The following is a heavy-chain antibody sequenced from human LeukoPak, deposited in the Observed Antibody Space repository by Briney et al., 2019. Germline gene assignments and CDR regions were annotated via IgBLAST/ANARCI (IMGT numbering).Heavy chain of an antibody. CDR2: ISGSGGST. V-gene: IGHV3-23*01. Sequence: GGSLRLSCAACGFTFSIYAMSWVRQAPGKGLEWVSTISGSGGSTYYADSVKGRFTISRDNSKNTLYLQMNSLRAEDTAVYYCAKDPTTGTTPNWFDPWGQGTLVTVSS. CDR3: AKDPTTGTTPNWFDP. D-gene: IGHD1-1*01. J-gene: IGHJ5*02. CDR1: GFTFSIYA.